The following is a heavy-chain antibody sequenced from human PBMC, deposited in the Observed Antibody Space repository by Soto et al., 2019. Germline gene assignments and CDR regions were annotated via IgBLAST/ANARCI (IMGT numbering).Heavy chain of an antibody. J-gene: IGHJ6*02. CDR3: ARVGVTMVVVGYYGMDV. CDR1: GYTFTSYG. D-gene: IGHD3-22*01. CDR2: ISAYNGNT. Sequence: QVQLVQSGAEVKKPGASVKVSCKASGYTFTSYGISWVRQAPGQGLEWMGWISAYNGNTNYAQKLQGRVTMTTDTATSTADVELRSLRTDDTAVYYCARVGVTMVVVGYYGMDVWGQGTTVTVSS. V-gene: IGHV1-18*01.